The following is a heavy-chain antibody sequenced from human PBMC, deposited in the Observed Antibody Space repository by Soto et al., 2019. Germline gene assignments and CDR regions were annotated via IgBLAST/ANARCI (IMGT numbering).Heavy chain of an antibody. D-gene: IGHD2-2*01. Sequence: ESLKISCKGSGYSFTSYWIGWVRQMPGKGLEWMGIIYPGDSDTRYSPSFQGQVTISADKSISTAYLQWSSLKASDTAMYYCARGYCSSTSCSRFDYWGQGTLVTVSS. CDR3: ARGYCSSTSCSRFDY. CDR2: IYPGDSDT. J-gene: IGHJ4*02. CDR1: GYSFTSYW. V-gene: IGHV5-51*01.